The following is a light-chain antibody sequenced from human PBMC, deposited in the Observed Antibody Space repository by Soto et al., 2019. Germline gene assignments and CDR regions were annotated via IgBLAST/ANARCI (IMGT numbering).Light chain of an antibody. J-gene: IGLJ2*01. V-gene: IGLV3-9*01. CDR3: QVWDSSTVV. CDR2: RDD. Sequence: SYELTQPLSVSLALGQTARITCGGNNIGSKNVHWYQQKAGQAPVLVLYRDDNRPSGIPERFSGSNSGNTATLTISRAQDGDEADYYCQVWDSSTVVFGGGTKLTVL. CDR1: NIGSKN.